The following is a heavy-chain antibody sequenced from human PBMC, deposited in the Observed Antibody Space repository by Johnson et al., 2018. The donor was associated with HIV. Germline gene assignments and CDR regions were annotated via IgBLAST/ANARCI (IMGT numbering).Heavy chain of an antibody. V-gene: IGHV3-13*01. CDR1: GFTFSTYD. J-gene: IGHJ3*02. CDR2: IGTAGDT. Sequence: VQLVESGGGLVQPGGSLRLSCAASGFTFSTYDMHWVRQTTGKRLEWVSAIGTAGDTYYPGSVEGRFTISRENAKNSLYLQMNSLRAEDTAVYYCARDREYSSSSYAFDIWGQGTMVTVSS. D-gene: IGHD6-6*01. CDR3: ARDREYSSSSYAFDI.